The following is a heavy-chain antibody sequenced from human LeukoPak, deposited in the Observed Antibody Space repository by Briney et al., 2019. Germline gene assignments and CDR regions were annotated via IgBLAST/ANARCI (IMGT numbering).Heavy chain of an antibody. J-gene: IGHJ6*04. CDR1: GGTFSSYA. V-gene: IGHV1-69*06. D-gene: IGHD6-13*01. CDR2: IIPIFGTA. CDR3: AKTAPGIAAAAYYYYGMDV. Sequence: SVKVSCKASGGTFSSYAISWVRQAPGQGLEWMGGIIPIFGTANYAQKFQGRVTITADKSTSTAYMELSSLRSEDTAVYYCAKTAPGIAAAAYYYYGMDVWGKGTTVTVSS.